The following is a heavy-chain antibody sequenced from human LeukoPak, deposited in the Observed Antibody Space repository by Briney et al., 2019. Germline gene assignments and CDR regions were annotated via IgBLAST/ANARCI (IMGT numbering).Heavy chain of an antibody. J-gene: IGHJ4*02. D-gene: IGHD6-13*01. CDR1: GFTFSSYA. CDR3: ARFGAAASPPPFDY. V-gene: IGHV3-30*01. CDR2: ISYDGSNK. Sequence: GTSLRLSCAASGFTFSSYAMHWVRQAPGKGLEWVAVISYDGSNKYYADSVKGRFTISRDNSKNTLYLQMNSLRAEDTAVYYCARFGAAASPPPFDYWGQGTLVTVSS.